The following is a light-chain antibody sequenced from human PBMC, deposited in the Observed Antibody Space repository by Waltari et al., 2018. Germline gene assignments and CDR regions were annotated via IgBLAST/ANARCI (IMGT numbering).Light chain of an antibody. Sequence: QMTQSPSTQSASVGDTVTITCRASQSISSWLAWYQQKAGKAPKVLISKASTLESGVPSRFSGSGSGTEFTLTISNLQPDDFATYYCQQYNTYYTFGQGTILDIK. CDR2: KAS. CDR3: QQYNTYYT. J-gene: IGKJ2*01. V-gene: IGKV1-5*03. CDR1: QSISSW.